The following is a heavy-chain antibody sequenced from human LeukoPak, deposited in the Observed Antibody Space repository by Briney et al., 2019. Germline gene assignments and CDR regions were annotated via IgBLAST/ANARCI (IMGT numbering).Heavy chain of an antibody. CDR2: INHSGST. J-gene: IGHJ4*02. D-gene: IGHD6-19*01. V-gene: IGHV4-34*01. Sequence: SETLSLTCAVYGGSFSGYYWSWIRQPPGKGLEWIGEINHSGSTNYNPSLKSRVTISIDTSKNQFSLKLSSVTAADTAVYYCARCSSGWLRWTKYFDYWGQGTLVTVSS. CDR1: GGSFSGYY. CDR3: ARCSSGWLRWTKYFDY.